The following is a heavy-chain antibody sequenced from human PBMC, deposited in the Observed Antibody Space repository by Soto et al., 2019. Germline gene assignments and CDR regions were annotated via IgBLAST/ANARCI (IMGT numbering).Heavy chain of an antibody. Sequence: AGGSLRLSCAASGFTFSSYGMHWVRQAPGKGLEWVAVISYDGSNKYYADTVKGRFTISRDNSKNTLYLQMNSLRAEDTAVYYCAKVVAVACNNWFDPWGQGTLVTVAS. CDR2: ISYDGSNK. D-gene: IGHD6-19*01. J-gene: IGHJ5*02. CDR1: GFTFSSYG. V-gene: IGHV3-30*18. CDR3: AKVVAVACNNWFDP.